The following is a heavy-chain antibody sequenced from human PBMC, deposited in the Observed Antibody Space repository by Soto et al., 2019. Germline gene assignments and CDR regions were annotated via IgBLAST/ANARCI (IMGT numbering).Heavy chain of an antibody. D-gene: IGHD1-7*01. CDR1: GFTFSSYA. V-gene: IGHV3-23*01. CDR2: ISGSGGST. CDR3: AKDLELGYAFDI. J-gene: IGHJ3*02. Sequence: GGSLTLSCAASGFTFSSYAMSWVRQAPGKGLEWVSAISGSGGSTYYADSVKGRFTISRDNSKNTLYLQMNSLRAEDTAVYYCAKDLELGYAFDIWGQGTMVTVSS.